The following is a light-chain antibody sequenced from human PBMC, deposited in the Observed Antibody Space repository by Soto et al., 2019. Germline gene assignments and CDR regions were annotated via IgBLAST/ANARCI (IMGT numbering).Light chain of an antibody. CDR2: GAS. CDR1: QTIDNY. CDR3: QQTYTIPFA. Sequence: DMQMTQSPSSLSASVGDRVTITCRPSQTIDNYLNWYQHKPGKAPKLLIYGASTLQSGVSSRFTGRASGTDFTLTIVNLHAEAFATHYCQQTYTIPFAFGQGTKLEI. V-gene: IGKV1-39*01. J-gene: IGKJ2*01.